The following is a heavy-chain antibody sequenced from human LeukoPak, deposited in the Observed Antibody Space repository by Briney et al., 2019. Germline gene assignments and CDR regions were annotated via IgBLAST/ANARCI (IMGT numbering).Heavy chain of an antibody. J-gene: IGHJ4*02. CDR3: AASYCSGGSCYYY. CDR1: GASISSGSYY. CDR2: IYTTGST. Sequence: SETLSLTCTVSGASISSGSYYWTWIRQPAGKGLEWIGRIYTTGSTNYNPSLRSRVTISVDTSKNQFSLKVSSVTAADTAVYYCAASYCSGGSCYYYWGQGTLVTVSS. D-gene: IGHD2-15*01. V-gene: IGHV4-61*02.